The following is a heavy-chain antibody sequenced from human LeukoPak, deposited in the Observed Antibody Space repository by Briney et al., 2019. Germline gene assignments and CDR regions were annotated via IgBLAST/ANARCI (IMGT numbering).Heavy chain of an antibody. V-gene: IGHV3-23*01. Sequence: TGGSLRLSCAASGFTFSSYAMSWVRQAPGKGLEWVSAISGSGGSTYYADSVKGRFTISRDNSKNTLYLQMNSLRAEDTAVYYCAKDVVVVPAANDYWGQGTLVTVSS. J-gene: IGHJ4*02. CDR2: ISGSGGST. CDR1: GFTFSSYA. D-gene: IGHD2-2*01. CDR3: AKDVVVVPAANDY.